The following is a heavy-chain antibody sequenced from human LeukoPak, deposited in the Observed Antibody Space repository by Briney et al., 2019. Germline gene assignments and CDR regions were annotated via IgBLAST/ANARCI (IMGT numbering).Heavy chain of an antibody. CDR1: GYTFTSYD. D-gene: IGHD4-17*01. J-gene: IGHJ4*02. CDR2: MNPNSGNT. Sequence: GASVKVSCKASGYTFTSYDINWVRQATGQGLEWMGWMNPNSGNTGYAQKFQGRVTITRNTSISTAYMELSSLRSEDTAVYYCARDPSATVTTHTIFDYWGQGTLVTVSS. V-gene: IGHV1-8*01. CDR3: ARDPSATVTTHTIFDY.